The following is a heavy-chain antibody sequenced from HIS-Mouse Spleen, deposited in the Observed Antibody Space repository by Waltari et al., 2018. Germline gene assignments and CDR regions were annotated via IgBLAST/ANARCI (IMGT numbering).Heavy chain of an antibody. CDR1: GGSSSSSSYY. J-gene: IGHJ2*01. CDR3: AREIPYSSSWYDWYFDL. CDR2: IYYSGST. D-gene: IGHD6-13*01. V-gene: IGHV4-39*07. Sequence: QLQLQESGPGLVKPSETLSLTCTVSGGSSSSSSYYWGWIRQPPGKGLEWLGSIYYSGSTSYNPSLKSRVTISVDTSKNQFSLKLSSVTAADTAVYYCAREIPYSSSWYDWYFDLWGRGTLVTVSS.